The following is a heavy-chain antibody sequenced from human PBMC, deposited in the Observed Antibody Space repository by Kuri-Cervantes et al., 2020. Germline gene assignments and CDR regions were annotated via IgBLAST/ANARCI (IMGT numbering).Heavy chain of an antibody. Sequence: SVKVSCKASGGTFISYAISWVRQAPGQGLEWMGGIIPIFGTANYAQKFQGRVTITADKSTSTDYMELSSLRSEDTAVYYCARGTVTATDYWGQGTLVTVSS. CDR3: ARGTVTATDY. CDR1: GGTFISYA. CDR2: IIPIFGTA. J-gene: IGHJ4*02. D-gene: IGHD4-17*01. V-gene: IGHV1-69*06.